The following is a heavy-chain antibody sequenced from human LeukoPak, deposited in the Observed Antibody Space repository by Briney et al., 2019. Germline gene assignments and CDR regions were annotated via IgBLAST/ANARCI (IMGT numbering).Heavy chain of an antibody. Sequence: GGSLRLSCAASGFTFSSYSMNWVRQAPGKGLEWVSYISSSSSTIYYADSVKGRFTISRDNAKNSLYLQMNGLRAEDTAVYYCARESIAAAGPGFDYWGQGTLVTVSS. V-gene: IGHV3-48*04. CDR2: ISSSSSTI. D-gene: IGHD6-13*01. CDR3: ARESIAAAGPGFDY. J-gene: IGHJ4*02. CDR1: GFTFSSYS.